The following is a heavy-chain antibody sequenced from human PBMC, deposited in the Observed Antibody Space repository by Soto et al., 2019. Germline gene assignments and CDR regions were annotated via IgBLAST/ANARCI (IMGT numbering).Heavy chain of an antibody. CDR2: INAGNGNT. V-gene: IGHV1-3*05. Sequence: QVQLVQSGAEEKKPGASAKVSCKASGYTFTSYAMHWVRQAPGQRLEWMGWINAGNGNTKYSQKFQGRVTITRDTAASTAYMELSSLRSEDTAVYYCARSYCISTICQTLNWFDPWGQGTLVTVSS. CDR1: GYTFTSYA. D-gene: IGHD2-2*01. CDR3: ARSYCISTICQTLNWFDP. J-gene: IGHJ5*02.